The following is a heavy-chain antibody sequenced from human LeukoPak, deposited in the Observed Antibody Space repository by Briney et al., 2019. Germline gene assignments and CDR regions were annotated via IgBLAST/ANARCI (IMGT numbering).Heavy chain of an antibody. CDR3: ARAKDAHMDV. Sequence: GGSLRLSCAASGFTVSSNYMSRVRQAPGKGLEWVSVIYSGGSTYYADSVKGRFTISRDNSKNTLYLQMNSLRAEDTAVYYCARAKDAHMDVWGKGTTVTISS. J-gene: IGHJ6*03. V-gene: IGHV3-66*01. CDR1: GFTVSSNY. CDR2: IYSGGST.